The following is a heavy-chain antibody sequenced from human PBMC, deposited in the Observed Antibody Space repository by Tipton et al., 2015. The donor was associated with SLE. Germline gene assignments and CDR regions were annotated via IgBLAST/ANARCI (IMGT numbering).Heavy chain of an antibody. CDR1: GGSFSGYY. Sequence: TLSLTCAVYGGSFSGYYWSWIRQPPGKGLEWIGSIYYRGSTNYNPSLKSRVTISVDTSKNQFSLKLSSVTAADTAVYYCARLYYSRGYWGQGTLVTVSS. D-gene: IGHD4-11*01. CDR2: IYYRGST. J-gene: IGHJ4*02. V-gene: IGHV4-34*01. CDR3: ARLYYSRGY.